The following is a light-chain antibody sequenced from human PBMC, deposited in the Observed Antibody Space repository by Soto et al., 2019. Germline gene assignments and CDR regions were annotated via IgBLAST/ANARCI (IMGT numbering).Light chain of an antibody. V-gene: IGKV1-39*01. CDR1: QAINTY. J-gene: IGKJ5*01. Sequence: DIQMTQSPSFLSASVGDRVTISCRASQAINTYLNWYQQKPGKAPKLLIYGTSDLQNGVTSRFSGGGSGTDFTLSISSLQPAVFATSYCQQSYSTLLITSGQGTRLEV. CDR2: GTS. CDR3: QQSYSTLLIT.